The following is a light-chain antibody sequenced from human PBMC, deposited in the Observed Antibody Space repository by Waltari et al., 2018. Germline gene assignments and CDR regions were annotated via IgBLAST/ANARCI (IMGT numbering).Light chain of an antibody. Sequence: QSALTQPASVPGSPGPSTTIPCTGTRRAVGFYNLVPRYQQHPGKAPKLIIFEVNKRPSGISNRFSASKSGNTASLTISALQAEDEADYYCCSYAGSNTFVLFGGGTTLTVL. CDR1: RRAVGFYNL. CDR2: EVN. CDR3: CSYAGSNTFVL. V-gene: IGLV2-23*02. J-gene: IGLJ2*01.